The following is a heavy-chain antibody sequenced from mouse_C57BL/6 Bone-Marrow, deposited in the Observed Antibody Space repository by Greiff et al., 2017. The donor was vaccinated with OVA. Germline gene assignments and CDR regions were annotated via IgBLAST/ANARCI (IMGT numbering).Heavy chain of an antibody. D-gene: IGHD1-1*01. V-gene: IGHV1-15*01. CDR3: TRAHYYGSTDWYFDV. Sequence: QVQLQQPGAELVRPGASVTLSCKASGYTFTDYEMHWVKQTPVHGLEWIGAIDPETGGTAYNQKFKGKAILTADKSSSTAYMELRSLTSEDSAVYYCTRAHYYGSTDWYFDVWGTGTTVTVSS. J-gene: IGHJ1*03. CDR1: GYTFTDYE. CDR2: IDPETGGT.